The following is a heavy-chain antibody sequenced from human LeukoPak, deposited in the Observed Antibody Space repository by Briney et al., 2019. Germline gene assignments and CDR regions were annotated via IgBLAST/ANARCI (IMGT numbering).Heavy chain of an antibody. CDR2: ISDSSSYI. V-gene: IGHV3-21*04. CDR1: GFTFSSYS. CDR3: VKGGQRYDFWRFDY. D-gene: IGHD3-3*01. Sequence: PGGSLRLSCAASGFTFSSYSMNWVRQAPGEGLGWVPSISDSSSYIYYADSVKGRSTISRDNSKNTLFLQVNSLRAEDMGRYYCVKGGQRYDFWRFDYWGQGTLVAVSS. J-gene: IGHJ4*02.